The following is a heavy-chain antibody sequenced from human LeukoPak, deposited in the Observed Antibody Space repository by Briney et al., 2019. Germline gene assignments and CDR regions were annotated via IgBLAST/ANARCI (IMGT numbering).Heavy chain of an antibody. CDR1: GGSISSYY. V-gene: IGHV4-59*08. D-gene: IGHD6-13*01. CDR3: ARADYSSSWSHYYYYMDV. CDR2: IFYSGRT. Sequence: SETLSLTCTVSGGSISSYYWNWIRQPPGKGLEYIGYIFYSGRTNYNPSLKSRVTLSVDTSKNQFSLKLSSVTATDTAVYYCARADYSSSWSHYYYYMDVWGKGTTVTVSS. J-gene: IGHJ6*03.